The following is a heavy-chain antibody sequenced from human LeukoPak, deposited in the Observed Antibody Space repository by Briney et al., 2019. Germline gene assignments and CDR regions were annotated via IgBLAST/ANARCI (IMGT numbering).Heavy chain of an antibody. CDR1: GFTVSSNY. CDR2: IYSGGST. J-gene: IGHJ4*02. CDR3: ARDLPRDTWSGSYPRFDY. Sequence: PGGSLRLSCAASGFTVSSNYMSWVRQAPGKGLEWVSVIYSGGSTYYADSVKGRFTISRDNSKNTLYLQMNSLRAEDTAVYYCARDLPRDTWSGSYPRFDYWGQGTLVTVSS. V-gene: IGHV3-66*01. D-gene: IGHD1-26*01.